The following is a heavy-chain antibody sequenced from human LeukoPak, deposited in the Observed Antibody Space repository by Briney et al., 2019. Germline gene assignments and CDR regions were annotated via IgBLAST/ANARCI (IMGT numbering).Heavy chain of an antibody. V-gene: IGHV3-21*01. Sequence: GGSLRLSCAASGFTFSSYSMNWVRQAPGKGLEWVSSISSSSSYIYYADSVKGRFTISRDNAKNSLYLQMNSLRAEDTAVYYCARAPSNYYDSSGYYGFDYWGQGTLVTVSS. CDR1: GFTFSSYS. CDR3: ARAPSNYYDSSGYYGFDY. D-gene: IGHD3-22*01. CDR2: ISSSSSYI. J-gene: IGHJ4*02.